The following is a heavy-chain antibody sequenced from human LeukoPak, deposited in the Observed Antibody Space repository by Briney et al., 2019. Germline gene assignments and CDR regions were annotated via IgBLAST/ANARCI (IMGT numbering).Heavy chain of an antibody. D-gene: IGHD3-3*01. Sequence: SETLSLTCTVSGGSISSGGYYWSWIRQPPGKGLEWIGEINHSGSTNYNPSLKSRVTISVDTSKNQFSLKLSSVTAADTAVYYCARGHNDFWSGYFDYWGQGTLVTVSS. CDR1: GGSISSGGYY. J-gene: IGHJ4*02. CDR2: INHSGST. CDR3: ARGHNDFWSGYFDY. V-gene: IGHV4-39*07.